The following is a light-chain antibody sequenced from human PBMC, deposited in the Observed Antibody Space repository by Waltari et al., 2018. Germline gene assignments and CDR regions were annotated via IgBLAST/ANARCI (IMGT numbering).Light chain of an antibody. CDR2: EGN. CDR1: SSDVDSYNL. CDR3: CSYVTSRTFV. J-gene: IGLJ2*01. Sequence: QSALTQPASVSGSPGQSITISCSGSSSDVDSYNLVSWYQQHPGKVPKLILYEGNKRHSGVSNRFSGSKSGDTASLTISGLQAEDEAAYYCCSYVTSRTFVFGGGTKVSVL. V-gene: IGLV2-23*03.